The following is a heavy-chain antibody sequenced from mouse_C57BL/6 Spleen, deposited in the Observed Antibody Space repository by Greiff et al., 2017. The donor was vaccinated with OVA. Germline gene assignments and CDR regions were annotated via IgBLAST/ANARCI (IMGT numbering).Heavy chain of an antibody. V-gene: IGHV1-61*01. CDR2: IYPSDSET. Sequence: QVHVKQPGAELVRPGSSVKLSCKASGYTFTSYWMDWVKQRPGQGLEWIGNIYPSDSETHYNQKFKDKATLTVDKSSSTAYMQLSSLTSEDSAVYYCARTPDYYGSIYFDYWGQGTTLTVSS. CDR3: ARTPDYYGSIYFDY. D-gene: IGHD1-1*01. CDR1: GYTFTSYW. J-gene: IGHJ2*01.